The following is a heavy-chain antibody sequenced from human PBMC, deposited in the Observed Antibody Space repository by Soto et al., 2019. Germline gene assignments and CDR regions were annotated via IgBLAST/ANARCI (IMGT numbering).Heavy chain of an antibody. CDR2: ISSGSSII. Sequence: GGSLRLSCAASGISFSTYAMNWVRQAPGKGLEWVSYISSGSSIIYYAESVKGRFTISRDNAKKSLFLQMNSLRAEDTAVYYCAIDYYYMDVWGKGTTVTVAS. CDR3: AIDYYYMDV. J-gene: IGHJ6*03. V-gene: IGHV3-48*01. CDR1: GISFSTYA.